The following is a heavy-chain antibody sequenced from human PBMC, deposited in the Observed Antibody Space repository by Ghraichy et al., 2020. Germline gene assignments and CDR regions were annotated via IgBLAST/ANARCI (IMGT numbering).Heavy chain of an antibody. J-gene: IGHJ4*02. CDR1: GGSISSYY. V-gene: IGHV4-59*08. D-gene: IGHD6-19*01. CDR3: ARHGGGWDYYFDY. Sequence: SQTLSLTCTVSGGSISSYYWSWIRQPPGKGLEWIGYIYYSGSTNYNPSLKSRVTISVDTSKNQFSLKLSSVTAADTAVYYCARHGGGWDYYFDYWGQGTLVTVSS. CDR2: IYYSGST.